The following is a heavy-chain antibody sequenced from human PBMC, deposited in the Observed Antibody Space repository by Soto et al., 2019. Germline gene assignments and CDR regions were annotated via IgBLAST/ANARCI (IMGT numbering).Heavy chain of an antibody. Sequence: PGGSLRLSCAASGFSFSSHAMSWVRQAPGKGLEWVSAISGSGDSTYYADSVKGRFTISRDNSKNTLYMQMNSLRADDTAVYYCAKDASDSSSFDYWGQGTLVTVSS. CDR2: ISGSGDST. CDR1: GFSFSSHA. D-gene: IGHD6-6*01. V-gene: IGHV3-23*01. CDR3: AKDASDSSSFDY. J-gene: IGHJ4*02.